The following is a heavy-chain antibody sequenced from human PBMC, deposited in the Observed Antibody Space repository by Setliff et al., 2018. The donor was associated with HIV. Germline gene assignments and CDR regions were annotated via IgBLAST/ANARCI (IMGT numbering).Heavy chain of an antibody. J-gene: IGHJ4*02. D-gene: IGHD4-17*01. V-gene: IGHV1-69*13. CDR3: ARDGGALKDDHGDNGWGLGYFDY. Sequence: EASVKVSCKASGGTFSSQTISWVRQAPGQGLEWVGGIIPIFGTANYAQKFQGRVTITADEFTSTAYMELYSLRPEDTAVYYCARDGGALKDDHGDNGWGLGYFDYWGQGTLVTVSS. CDR1: GGTFSSQT. CDR2: IIPIFGTA.